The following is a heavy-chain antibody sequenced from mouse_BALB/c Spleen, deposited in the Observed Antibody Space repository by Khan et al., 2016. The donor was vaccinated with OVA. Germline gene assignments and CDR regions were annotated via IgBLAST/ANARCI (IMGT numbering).Heavy chain of an antibody. D-gene: IGHD1-2*01. CDR3: TRGGRFITTATWFAY. Sequence: QVQLQQPGAELVMPGASVKMSCKASGYTFTSYWMHWVKQRPGQGLEWIGVIDPSVKYITYNQKFKDKATLTVDTSSSTAYMQLSSLTSEDSAVYYCTRGGRFITTATWFAYWGRGTLVTVSA. CDR1: GYTFTSYW. CDR2: IDPSVKYI. V-gene: IGHV1-59*01. J-gene: IGHJ3*01.